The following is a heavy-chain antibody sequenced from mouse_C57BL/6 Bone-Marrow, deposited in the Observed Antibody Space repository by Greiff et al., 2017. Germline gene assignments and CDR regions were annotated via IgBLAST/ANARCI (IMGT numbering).Heavy chain of an antibody. D-gene: IGHD2-2*01. V-gene: IGHV1-52*01. J-gene: IGHJ3*01. CDR2: IDPSDSET. CDR3: ARKGGLRRELAY. Sequence: QVQLQQPGAELVRPGSSVKLSCKASGYTFTSYWMHWVKQRPIQGLEWIGNIDPSDSETHYNQKFKDKATLTVDKSSSTAYMQLSSLTSEDSAVYYCARKGGLRRELAYWGQGTLVTVSA. CDR1: GYTFTSYW.